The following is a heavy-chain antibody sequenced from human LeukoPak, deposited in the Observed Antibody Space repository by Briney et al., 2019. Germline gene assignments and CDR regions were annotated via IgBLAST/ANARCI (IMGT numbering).Heavy chain of an antibody. J-gene: IGHJ5*02. CDR2: ISSSSSYI. CDR3: ARERERYCSSTSCYRNWFDP. CDR1: GFTFSSYS. Sequence: KSGGSLRLSCAASGFTFSSYSMNWVRQAPGKGREWVSSISSSSSYIYYADSVKGRFTISRDNAKNSLYLQMNSLRAEDTAVYYCARERERYCSSTSCYRNWFDPWGQGTLVTVSS. V-gene: IGHV3-21*01. D-gene: IGHD2-2*01.